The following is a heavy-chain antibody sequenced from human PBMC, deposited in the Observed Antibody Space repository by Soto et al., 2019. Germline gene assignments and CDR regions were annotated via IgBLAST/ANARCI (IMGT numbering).Heavy chain of an antibody. D-gene: IGHD3-9*01. J-gene: IGHJ4*01. V-gene: IGHV3-23*01. CDR3: AKAFCDICYSPFDC. CDR1: GFTFNTYA. Sequence: GGSLRLSCAASGFTFNTYAMSWVRQAPGTGLQWVSSISDNGDNIFYADSVKGRFTISRDNSKDTLYLQMDNLRAEDTAVYYCAKAFCDICYSPFDCRGHGALVTVSS. CDR2: ISDNGDNI.